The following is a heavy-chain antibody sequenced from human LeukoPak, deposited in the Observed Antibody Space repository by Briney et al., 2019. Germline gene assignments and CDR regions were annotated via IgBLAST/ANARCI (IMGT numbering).Heavy chain of an antibody. CDR3: ARGTYGSGSYYCDY. Sequence: SQTLSLTCAVSGGSISSGGYSWSWIRQPPGKGLEWIGYIYHSGSTYYNPSLKSRVTISVDRSKNQFSLKLSSVTAADTAVYYCARGTYGSGSYYCDYWGQGTLVTVSS. CDR2: IYHSGST. CDR1: GGSISSGGYS. J-gene: IGHJ4*02. V-gene: IGHV4-30-2*01. D-gene: IGHD3-10*01.